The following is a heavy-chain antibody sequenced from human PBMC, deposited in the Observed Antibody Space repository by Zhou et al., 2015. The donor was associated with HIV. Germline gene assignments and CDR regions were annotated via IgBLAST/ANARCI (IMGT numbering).Heavy chain of an antibody. CDR1: GGTFSSYA. D-gene: IGHD5-24*01. J-gene: IGHJ4*02. V-gene: IGHV1-69*01. CDR2: IIPIFGTA. Sequence: QVQLVQSGAEVKKPGSSVKVSCKASGGTFSSYAISWVRQAPGQGLEWMGGIIPIFGTANYAQKFQGRVTITADESTSTAYMELSSLRSEDTAVYYCARHSREMATIGREFYFDYWGQGTLVTVSS. CDR3: ARHSREMATIGREFYFDY.